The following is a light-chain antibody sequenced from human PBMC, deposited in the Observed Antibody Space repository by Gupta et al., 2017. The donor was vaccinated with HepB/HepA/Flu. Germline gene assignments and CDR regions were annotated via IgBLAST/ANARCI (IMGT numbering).Light chain of an antibody. CDR1: ALPKQY. CDR3: QSEDYTGTMV. CDR2: KDI. J-gene: IGLJ3*02. V-gene: IGLV3-25*03. Sequence: SYELTQPPSVSVSPGQTARITCSGDALPKQYAYWYQQKPGQAPVLVIYKDIERPSGIPERFSGSISGNTVTLTISGVQAADEADYYCQSEDYTGTMVFGGGTKVTVL.